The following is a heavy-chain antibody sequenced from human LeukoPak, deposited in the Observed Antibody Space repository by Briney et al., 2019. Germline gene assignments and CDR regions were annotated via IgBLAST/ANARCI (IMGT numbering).Heavy chain of an antibody. J-gene: IGHJ4*02. CDR2: ISYDGSNK. CDR3: AKDLKEWYSSGWYGRGAFDY. CDR1: GFTFSGYA. V-gene: IGHV3-30*18. Sequence: PGGSLRLSCAASGFTFSGYAMHWVRQAPGKGLEWVAVISYDGSNKYYADSVKGRFTISRDNSKNTLYLQMNSLRAEDTAVYYCAKDLKEWYSSGWYGRGAFDYWGQGTLVTVSS. D-gene: IGHD6-19*01.